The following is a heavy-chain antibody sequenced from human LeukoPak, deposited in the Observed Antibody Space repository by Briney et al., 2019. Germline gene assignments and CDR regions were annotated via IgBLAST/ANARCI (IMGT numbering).Heavy chain of an antibody. D-gene: IGHD5-12*01. J-gene: IGHJ4*02. CDR3: AKAAGATISY. CDR1: GFTFSTHS. V-gene: IGHV3-48*02. CDR2: ISSTSSAI. Sequence: GGSLRLSCAASGFTFSTHSMSWVRQAQGKGLEWVSYISSTSSAIYYADSVKGRFSISRDNAKNSLYLQMDGLRDEDTAVYYCAKAAGATISYWGQGTLVTVSS.